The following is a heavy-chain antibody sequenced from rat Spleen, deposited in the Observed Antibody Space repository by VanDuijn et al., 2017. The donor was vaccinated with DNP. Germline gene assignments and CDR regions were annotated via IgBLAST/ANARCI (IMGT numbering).Heavy chain of an antibody. CDR3: ARWNSGYYAMDA. J-gene: IGHJ4*01. Sequence: EVQLVESGGGLVQPGRSLKLSCAASGFTFSYYWMAWIRQVPGKGLEWIASITGGRTYYGDSVKGRFTISRDNAKSTLYLQMNSLRSEDMATYYCARWNSGYYAMDAWGQGTSVTVSS. D-gene: IGHD4-3*01. CDR1: GFTFSYYW. CDR2: ITGGRT. V-gene: IGHV5-22*01.